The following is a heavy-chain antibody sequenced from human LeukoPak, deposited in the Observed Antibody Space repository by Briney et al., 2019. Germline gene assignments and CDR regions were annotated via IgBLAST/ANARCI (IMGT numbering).Heavy chain of an antibody. J-gene: IGHJ4*02. V-gene: IGHV1-24*01. Sequence: ASVKVSCKVSGYTLTELSMHWVRQAPGKGLEWMGGFDPEDGETIYAQKFQGRVTMTEDTSTDTAYMELSSLRSEDTAVYYCARRQFITSDFDYWGQGTLVTVSS. D-gene: IGHD3-10*01. CDR3: ARRQFITSDFDY. CDR2: FDPEDGET. CDR1: GYTLTELS.